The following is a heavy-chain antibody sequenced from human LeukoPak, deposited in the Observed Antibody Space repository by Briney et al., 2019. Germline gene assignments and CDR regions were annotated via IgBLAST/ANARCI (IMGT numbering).Heavy chain of an antibody. CDR3: ARGDTAMARYNWFDP. D-gene: IGHD5-18*01. CDR2: ISAYNGNT. J-gene: IGHJ5*02. CDR1: GYTFTSYG. V-gene: IGHV1-18*01. Sequence: GASVKVSCKASGYTFTSYGISWVRRAPGQGLEWMGWISAYNGNTNYAQELQGRVTMTTDTSTSTAYMELRSLRSDDTAVYYCARGDTAMARYNWFDPWGQGTLVTVSS.